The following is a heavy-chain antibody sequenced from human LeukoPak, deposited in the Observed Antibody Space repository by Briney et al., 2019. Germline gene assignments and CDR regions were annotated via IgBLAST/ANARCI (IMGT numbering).Heavy chain of an antibody. CDR3: AKVEDGYGDFDY. D-gene: IGHD5-18*01. Sequence: GGSLRLSCAASRFTFSSYAMSWVRQAPGKGLEWVSAISGSGGSTYYADSVKGRFTISRDNSKNTLYLQMNSLRAEDTAVYYCAKVEDGYGDFDYWGQGTLVTVSS. V-gene: IGHV3-23*01. CDR1: RFTFSSYA. CDR2: ISGSGGST. J-gene: IGHJ4*02.